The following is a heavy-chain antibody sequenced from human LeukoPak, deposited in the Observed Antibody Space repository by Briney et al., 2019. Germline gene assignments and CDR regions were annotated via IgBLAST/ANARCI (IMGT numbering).Heavy chain of an antibody. CDR1: GGSTSSSSCY. J-gene: IGHJ4*01. CDR2: ISYSGRT. V-gene: IGHV4-39*01. CDR3: ARLRAYYYDSSGYYNFDF. Sequence: PSETLSLTCTVSGGSTSSSSCYWGWIRQPPGKGLECIGRISYSGRTYYNPSLQSRVTISVDTSKNQFSLRLSSVTAADTAVYYCARLRAYYYDSSGYYNFDFWGPGTLVTVSS. D-gene: IGHD3-22*01.